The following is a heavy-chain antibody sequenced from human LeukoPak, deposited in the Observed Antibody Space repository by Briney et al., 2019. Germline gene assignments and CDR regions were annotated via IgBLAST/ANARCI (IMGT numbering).Heavy chain of an antibody. CDR3: AIVVRYSDAFDI. Sequence: SVKVSFKASGGTFSNYAMSWVRQAPGQGLEWMGRIIPILGIADYAQKFQGRVTITADKSTSTAYMELSSLRSEDTAVYYCAIVVRYSDAFDIWGQGTMVTVSS. V-gene: IGHV1-69*04. CDR2: IIPILGIA. J-gene: IGHJ3*02. CDR1: GGTFSNYA. D-gene: IGHD2-15*01.